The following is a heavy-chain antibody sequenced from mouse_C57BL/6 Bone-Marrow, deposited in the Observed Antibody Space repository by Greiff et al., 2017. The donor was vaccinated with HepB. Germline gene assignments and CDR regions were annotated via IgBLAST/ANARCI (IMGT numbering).Heavy chain of an antibody. J-gene: IGHJ2*01. D-gene: IGHD4-1*02. CDR1: GYTFTSYT. CDR2: INPSSGYT. Sequence: QVQQQQSGAELARPGASVKMSCKASGYTFTSYTMHLVKQRPGQGLEWIGYINPSSGYTKYNQKFEDKVTLTADKSSSTDYRRLSSLTTEIDAVYYCTINWDEDYWGKGTTLTVST. CDR3: TINWDEDY. V-gene: IGHV1-4*01.